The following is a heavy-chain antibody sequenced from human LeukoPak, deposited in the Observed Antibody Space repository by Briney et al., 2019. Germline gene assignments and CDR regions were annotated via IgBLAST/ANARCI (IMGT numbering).Heavy chain of an antibody. D-gene: IGHD6-19*01. CDR2: ISSSGSTI. J-gene: IGHJ4*02. CDR3: ARDRIAVAPLDY. Sequence: PGGSLRLSCAASGFTLSSYEMNWVRQAPGKGLEWVSYISSSGSTIYYADSVKGRFTISRDNAKNSLYLQMNSLRAEDTAVYYCARDRIAVAPLDYWGQGTLVTVSS. V-gene: IGHV3-48*03. CDR1: GFTLSSYE.